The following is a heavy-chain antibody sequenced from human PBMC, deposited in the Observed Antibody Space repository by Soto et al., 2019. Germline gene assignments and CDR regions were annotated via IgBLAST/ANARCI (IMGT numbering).Heavy chain of an antibody. CDR3: AKKDCISTSCYRRNYYYYGMEV. J-gene: IGHJ6*02. CDR2: IIPIFGTA. D-gene: IGHD2-2*01. V-gene: IGHV1-69*01. CDR1: GGTFSSYA. Sequence: SVKVSCKASGGTFSSYAISWVRQAPGQGLEWMGGIIPIFGTANYAQKFQGRVTITADESTSTAYMELSSLRSEDTAVYYCAKKDCISTSCYRRNYYYYGMEVWGQGTTVTVSS.